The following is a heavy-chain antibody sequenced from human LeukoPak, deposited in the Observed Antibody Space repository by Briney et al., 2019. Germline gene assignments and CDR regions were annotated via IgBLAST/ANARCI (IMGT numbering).Heavy chain of an antibody. J-gene: IGHJ4*02. CDR3: ARGLMGEPYYFDY. V-gene: IGHV1-69*06. CDR1: GGTFSSYA. D-gene: IGHD3-16*01. CDR2: IIPIFGTA. Sequence: SVKVSCKASGGTFSSYAISWVRQAPGQGLEWMGGIIPIFGTANYAQKFQGRVTITADKSTSTAYMELSSLRSEDTAVYYCARGLMGEPYYFDYWGQGTLVTVSS.